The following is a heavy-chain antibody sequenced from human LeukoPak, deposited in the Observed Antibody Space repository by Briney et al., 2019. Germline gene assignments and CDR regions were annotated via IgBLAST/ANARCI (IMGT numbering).Heavy chain of an antibody. CDR3: VKEVGGYTYY. J-gene: IGHJ4*02. CDR2: ISTNNGNT. Sequence: ASVKVSCKASGYTFTSYGISWVRQAPGQGLEWMGWISTNNGNTNYAQKLQGRVTMTTDTSTSTAYMELRSLRSDDTAVYYCVKEVGGYTYYWGQGTLVTVSS. CDR1: GYTFTSYG. D-gene: IGHD1-26*01. V-gene: IGHV1-18*01.